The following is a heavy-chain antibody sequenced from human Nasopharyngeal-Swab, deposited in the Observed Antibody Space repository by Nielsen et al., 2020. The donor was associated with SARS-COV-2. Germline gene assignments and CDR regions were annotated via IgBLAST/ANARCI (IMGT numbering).Heavy chain of an antibody. V-gene: IGHV3-64*01. CDR3: ARAPGDGMDV. J-gene: IGHJ6*02. CDR2: ISSNGGST. Sequence: WIRQPPGKGLEYVSAISSNGGSTYYANSVKGRFTISRDNSKNTLYLQMGSLRAEDMAVYYCARAPGDGMDVWGQGTTVTVSS.